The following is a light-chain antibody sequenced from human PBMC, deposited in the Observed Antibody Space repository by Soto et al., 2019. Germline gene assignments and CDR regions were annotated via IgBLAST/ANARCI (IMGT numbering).Light chain of an antibody. CDR3: QQYSSPPPWT. Sequence: DIVLTQSPDSLAVSLGERATINCKSSQSVLYSSSNKNYLAWYQQKPGQPPKLLIYWASTRESGVPDRFSGSGSGTDFTLTISSLKAEDVAVYYCQQYSSPPPWTFGQGTKVEIK. CDR2: WAS. V-gene: IGKV4-1*01. CDR1: QSVLYSSSNKNY. J-gene: IGKJ1*01.